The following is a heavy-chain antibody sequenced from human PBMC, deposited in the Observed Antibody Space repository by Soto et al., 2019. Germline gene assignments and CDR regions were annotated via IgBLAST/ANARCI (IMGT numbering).Heavy chain of an antibody. J-gene: IGHJ4*02. Sequence: QVQLQQWGAGLLKPSETLSLTCAVYGGSFSGYYWGWIRQPPGKGLEWIGEINHSGSTNYNPSLKSRVTISVDTSKNQFSLKLSSVTAADTAVYYCARGPPLWPFDYWGQGTLVTVSS. V-gene: IGHV4-34*01. CDR1: GGSFSGYY. D-gene: IGHD2-21*01. CDR3: ARGPPLWPFDY. CDR2: INHSGST.